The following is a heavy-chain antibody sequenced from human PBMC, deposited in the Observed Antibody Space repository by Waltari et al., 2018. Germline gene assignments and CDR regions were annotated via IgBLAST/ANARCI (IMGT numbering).Heavy chain of an antibody. CDR1: GGSISSSRYY. D-gene: IGHD3-3*01. CDR2: IYYSGST. V-gene: IGHV4-39*07. Sequence: QLQLQESGPGLVKPSETLSLTCTVSGGSISSSRYYWGWIRQPPGKGLEWIGSIYYSGSTYYNPSLKSRVTISVDTSKNQFSLKLSSVTAADTAVYYCARDHSDYDFWSGYYFDPWGQGTLVTVSS. CDR3: ARDHSDYDFWSGYYFDP. J-gene: IGHJ5*02.